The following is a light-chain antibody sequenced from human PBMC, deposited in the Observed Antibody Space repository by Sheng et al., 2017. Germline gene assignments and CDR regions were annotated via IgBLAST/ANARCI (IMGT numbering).Light chain of an antibody. CDR1: RDIANY. CDR2: SAS. CDR3: QKYNSAPLT. V-gene: IGKV1-27*01. Sequence: DIQMTQSPSSLSASAGDRVTITCRASRDIANYLVWYQQKPGKVPKLLIYSASTLQSEVPSRFSGSGSGTEFTLTIRSLQPEDVATYYCQKYNSAPLTFGEGTKVEIK. J-gene: IGKJ4*01.